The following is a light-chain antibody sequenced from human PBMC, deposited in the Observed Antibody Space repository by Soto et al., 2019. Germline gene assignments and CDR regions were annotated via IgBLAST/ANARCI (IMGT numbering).Light chain of an antibody. CDR1: QYINTR. CDR3: HQRQSWPRT. Sequence: EIVMTQSQATLSVSQGERATLSCRASQYINTRLAWYQNRPGQAPRLLIYQTSIRAAGIPARFSAIVPGTDFNLTLREVQTEDCALYDGHQRQSWPRTFCPVTKVDIK. CDR2: QTS. V-gene: IGKV3D-15*03. J-gene: IGKJ3*01.